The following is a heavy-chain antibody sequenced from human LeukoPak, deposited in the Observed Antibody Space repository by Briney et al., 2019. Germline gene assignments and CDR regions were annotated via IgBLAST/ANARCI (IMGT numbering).Heavy chain of an antibody. CDR1: GYTFTDYY. CDR3: VTHYDSTGYFAFHI. CDR2: INPNNGGT. J-gene: IGHJ3*02. D-gene: IGHD3-22*01. Sequence: ASVKVSCRASGYTFTDYYIYWVRQAPGQGLEWMGRINPNNGGTKYTQRFQGRATVTRDTSISTAYMELSSLRSDDTAVYYCVTHYDSTGYFAFHIWGHGTMVVVSS. V-gene: IGHV1-2*06.